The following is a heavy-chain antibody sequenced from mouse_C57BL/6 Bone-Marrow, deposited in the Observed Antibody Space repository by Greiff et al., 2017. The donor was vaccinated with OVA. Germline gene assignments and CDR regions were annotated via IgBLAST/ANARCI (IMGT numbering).Heavy chain of an antibody. D-gene: IGHD2-5*01. CDR1: GYTFTDYY. J-gene: IGHJ3*01. Sequence: DVQLQESGPVLVKPGASVKMSCKASGYTFTDYYMNWVKQSHGKSLEWIGVINPYNGGTSYNQKFKGKATLTVDKSSSTAYMELNSLTSEDSAVYYCARHYSNPWFAYWGQGTLVTVSA. V-gene: IGHV1-19*01. CDR3: ARHYSNPWFAY. CDR2: INPYNGGT.